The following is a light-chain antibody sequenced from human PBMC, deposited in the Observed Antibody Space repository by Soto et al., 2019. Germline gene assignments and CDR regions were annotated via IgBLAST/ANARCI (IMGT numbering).Light chain of an antibody. V-gene: IGKV1D-13*01. Sequence: AVQMTQSPSSLSASTGDSVTSSCRASQAITSALAWYQQKPGKPPKLLIYDVSTLEGGVPSRFSGSGSGTDFTLSISSLQPEDFATYCCRQFQNYPLTFGGGTNVE. J-gene: IGKJ4*01. CDR3: RQFQNYPLT. CDR1: QAITSA. CDR2: DVS.